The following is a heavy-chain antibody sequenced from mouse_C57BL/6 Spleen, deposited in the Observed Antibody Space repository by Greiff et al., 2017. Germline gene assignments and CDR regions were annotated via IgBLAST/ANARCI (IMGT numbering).Heavy chain of an antibody. V-gene: IGHV1-69*01. J-gene: IGHJ2*01. CDR3: ARRIYYYGRATFDY. D-gene: IGHD1-1*01. CDR2: LDPSDSYT. Sequence: QVQLQQPGAELVMPGASVKLSCKASGYTFTSYWMHWVKQRPGQGLEWIGDLDPSDSYTNYTQKFKGKSTLTVDKSSSTAYMQLSSLTSDDSAVYYCARRIYYYGRATFDYWGQGTTLTVSS. CDR1: GYTFTSYW.